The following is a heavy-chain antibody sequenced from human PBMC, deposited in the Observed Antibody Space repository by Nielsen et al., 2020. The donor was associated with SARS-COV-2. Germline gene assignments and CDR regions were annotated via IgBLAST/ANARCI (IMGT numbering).Heavy chain of an antibody. D-gene: IGHD6-13*01. CDR3: ARVYSSSWLRYYYYGMDV. Sequence: GESLKISCAASGFTVSSNYMSWVRQAPGKGLEWVAVISYDGSNKYYADSVKGRFTISRDNSKNTLYLQMNSLRAEDTAVYYCARVYSSSWLRYYYYGMDVWGQGTTVTVSS. J-gene: IGHJ6*02. CDR2: ISYDGSNK. CDR1: GFTVSSNY. V-gene: IGHV3-30*03.